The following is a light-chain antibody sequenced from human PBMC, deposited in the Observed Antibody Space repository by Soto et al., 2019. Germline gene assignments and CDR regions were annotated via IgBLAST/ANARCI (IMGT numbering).Light chain of an antibody. CDR2: KAS. J-gene: IGKJ1*01. CDR3: QQYNSFPT. Sequence: DIQMTQSPSTLSASVGDRVTITCRVSQSVSSWLAWYQQKPGKAPKLLIYKASSLESGVPSRFSGSGSGTEFTLTISSLQPDDFATYYCQQYNSFPTFGPGTKVEIK. V-gene: IGKV1-5*03. CDR1: QSVSSW.